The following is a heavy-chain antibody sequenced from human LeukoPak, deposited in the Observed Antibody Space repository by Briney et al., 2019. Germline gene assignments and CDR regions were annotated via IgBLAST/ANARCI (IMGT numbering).Heavy chain of an antibody. J-gene: IGHJ3*02. CDR2: IYSGGST. CDR3: ASNYYDSSGYYYGAFDI. D-gene: IGHD3-22*01. Sequence: PGGSLRLSCAASGFTVSSNYMSWVRQAPGKGLEWVSVIYSGGSTYYADSVKGRFTISRDNSKNTLYLQMNSLGAEDTAVYYCASNYYDSSGYYYGAFDIWGQGTMVTVSS. V-gene: IGHV3-53*01. CDR1: GFTVSSNY.